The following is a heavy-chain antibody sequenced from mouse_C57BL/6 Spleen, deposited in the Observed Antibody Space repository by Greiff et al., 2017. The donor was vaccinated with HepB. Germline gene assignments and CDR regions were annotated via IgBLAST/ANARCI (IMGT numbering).Heavy chain of an antibody. Sequence: EVKLVESGPGLVKPSQSLSLTCSVTGYSITSGYYWNWIRQFPGNKLEWMGYISYDGSNNYNPSLKNRISITRDTSKNQFFLKLNSVTTEDTATYYCARVYYGSYWYFDVWGTGTTVTVSS. J-gene: IGHJ1*03. V-gene: IGHV3-6*01. D-gene: IGHD1-1*01. CDR3: ARVYYGSYWYFDV. CDR1: GYSITSGYY. CDR2: ISYDGSN.